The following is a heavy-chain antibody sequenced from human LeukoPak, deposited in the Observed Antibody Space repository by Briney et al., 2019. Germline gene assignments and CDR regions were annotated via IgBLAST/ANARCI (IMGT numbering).Heavy chain of an antibody. Sequence: SVKVSCKSSGGTFSTYTISWVRQAPGEGLEWMGRIIPILSQTNYALKFRGRFTMTADKSTNTAYMELSSLRSEDTAVYFCAKVRGSDAFDMWGQGTMVTVSS. D-gene: IGHD3-10*01. V-gene: IGHV1-69*08. J-gene: IGHJ3*02. CDR2: IIPILSQT. CDR1: GGTFSTYT. CDR3: AKVRGSDAFDM.